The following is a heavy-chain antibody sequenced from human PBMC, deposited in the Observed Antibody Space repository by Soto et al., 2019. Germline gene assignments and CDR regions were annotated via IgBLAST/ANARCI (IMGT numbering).Heavy chain of an antibody. Sequence: GGSLRLSCAASGFTVSSNYMSWVRQAPGKGLEWVSVIYSGGSTYYADSVKGRFTISRDNSKNTLYLQMNSLRAEDTAVYYCARESWADYDILTGYYHRSYGMDVWGQGTTVTVSS. D-gene: IGHD3-9*01. CDR1: GFTVSSNY. CDR2: IYSGGST. CDR3: ARESWADYDILTGYYHRSYGMDV. V-gene: IGHV3-53*01. J-gene: IGHJ6*02.